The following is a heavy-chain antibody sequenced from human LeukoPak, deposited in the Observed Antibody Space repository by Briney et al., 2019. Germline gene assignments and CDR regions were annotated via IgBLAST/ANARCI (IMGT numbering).Heavy chain of an antibody. Sequence: SETLSLTCAVYGGSFSGYYWSWIRQPPGKGLEWIGEINHSGSTNYNPSHKSRVTISVDTSKNQFSLKLSSVTAADTAVYYCARGAPTTIFGVVIIPRTGAFDIWGQGTMVTVSS. V-gene: IGHV4-34*01. CDR1: GGSFSGYY. D-gene: IGHD3-3*01. CDR3: ARGAPTTIFGVVIIPRTGAFDI. CDR2: INHSGST. J-gene: IGHJ3*02.